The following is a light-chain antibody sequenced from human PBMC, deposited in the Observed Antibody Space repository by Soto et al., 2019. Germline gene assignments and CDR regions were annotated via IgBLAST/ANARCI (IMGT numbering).Light chain of an antibody. CDR2: QVS. J-gene: IGKJ2*01. CDR1: QDISCW. CDR3: QQSYSIPNT. V-gene: IGKV1-5*03. Sequence: SASAVSATKANRVTITCLASQDISCWLAWYQQKPGKAPKVLIYQVSSLQSGVPSRFSGSGSGTDFTLTISSLQPEDFATYYCQQSYSIPNTFGQGTKVDIK.